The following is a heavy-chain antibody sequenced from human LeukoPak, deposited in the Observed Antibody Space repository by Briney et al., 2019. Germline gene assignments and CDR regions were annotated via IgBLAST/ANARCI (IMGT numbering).Heavy chain of an antibody. D-gene: IGHD3-22*01. CDR1: GGTFSSYA. CDR2: IIPIFGTA. CDR3: AKGDYYYNWFDP. J-gene: IGHJ5*02. V-gene: IGHV1-69*01. Sequence: SVKVSCKASGGTFSSYAISWVRQAPGQGLEWMGGIIPIFGTANYAQKFQGRVTITADESTSTAYMELSSLRSEDTAVYYCAKGDYYYNWFDPWGQGTLVTVSS.